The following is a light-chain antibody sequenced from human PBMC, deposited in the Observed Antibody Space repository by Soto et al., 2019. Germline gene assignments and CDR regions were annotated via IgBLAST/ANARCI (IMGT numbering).Light chain of an antibody. CDR3: QQSHSAPYT. J-gene: IGKJ2*01. Sequence: IQMTQSPSSLSAYEGDRVTITCRASQSVDAYLHWFQQKPGKPPKLLIYAASTLQSGVPSRFSGSGSETDFTLTISSLQPEDFATYYCQQSHSAPYTFGQGTKVEIK. CDR1: QSVDAY. V-gene: IGKV1-39*01. CDR2: AAS.